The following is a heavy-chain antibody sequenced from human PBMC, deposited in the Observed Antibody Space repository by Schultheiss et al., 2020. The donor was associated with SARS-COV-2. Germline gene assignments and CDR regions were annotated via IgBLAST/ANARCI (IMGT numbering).Heavy chain of an antibody. CDR1: CYSISSGYH. CDR2: IYYSGST. Sequence: SQTLSLTCAISCYSISSGYHWGWIRQPPGKGLEWIGSIYYSGSTYYNTSLQSRVTISVDTSKNQFSLKLSSVTAADTAVYYCASRRDGYNYWGQGTLVTVSS. CDR3: ASRRDGYNY. D-gene: IGHD5-24*01. J-gene: IGHJ4*02. V-gene: IGHV4-38-2*01.